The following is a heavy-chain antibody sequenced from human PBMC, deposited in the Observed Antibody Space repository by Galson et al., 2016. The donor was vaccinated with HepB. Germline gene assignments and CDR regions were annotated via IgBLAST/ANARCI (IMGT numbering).Heavy chain of an antibody. V-gene: IGHV3-9*01. Sequence: SLRLSCAASGLIFKDYAMHWVRQAPGKGLERVSSISWNSGSIGYADSVKGRFTISRDNAKNSLYLQMNSLRAEDTAFYYCAQDKASMSVGATNFQHWGQGTLVTVSS. D-gene: IGHD1-26*01. CDR3: AQDKASMSVGATNFQH. CDR1: GLIFKDYA. CDR2: ISWNSGSI. J-gene: IGHJ1*01.